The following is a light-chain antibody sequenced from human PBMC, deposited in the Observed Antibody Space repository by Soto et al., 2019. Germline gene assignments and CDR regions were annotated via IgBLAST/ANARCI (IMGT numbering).Light chain of an antibody. CDR3: LQNYNYPVA. Sequence: AIQMTQSPSSLSASVGDRVTITCRASQGIRNDLGWYQQKPGKAPTLLIYDASILQSGVPSRFSGSGSGTEFTLTISSLQPVDFATYYCLQNYNYPVAFGQGTKVEIK. J-gene: IGKJ1*01. CDR2: DAS. V-gene: IGKV1-6*01. CDR1: QGIRND.